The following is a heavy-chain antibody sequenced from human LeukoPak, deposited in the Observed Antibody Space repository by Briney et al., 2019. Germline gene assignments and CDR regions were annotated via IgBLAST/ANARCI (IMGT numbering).Heavy chain of an antibody. CDR2: ISGSGGST. D-gene: IGHD3-10*01. CDR3: AKAPRITMVRGVIKRAVGLLYFDY. J-gene: IGHJ4*02. Sequence: QPGGSLRLSCAASGFTFSSYAMSWVRQAPGKGLEWVSAISGSGGSTYYADSVKGRFTISRDNSKNTLYLQMNSLRAEDTAVYYCAKAPRITMVRGVIKRAVGLLYFDYWGQGTLVTVSS. V-gene: IGHV3-23*01. CDR1: GFTFSSYA.